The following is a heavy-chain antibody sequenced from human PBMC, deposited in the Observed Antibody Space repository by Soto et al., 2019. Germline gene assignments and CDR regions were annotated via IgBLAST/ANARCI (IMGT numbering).Heavy chain of an antibody. J-gene: IGHJ4*02. CDR2: IYYSGST. D-gene: IGHD3-9*01. CDR1: GGSISSSSYY. CDR3: ARLRPGLTGYEIDY. Sequence: SETLSLTCIVSGGSISSSSYYWGWIRQPPGKGLEWIGSIYYSGSTYYNPSLKSRVTISVDTSKNQFSLKLSSVTAADTAVYYCARLRPGLTGYEIDYWGQGTLVTVSS. V-gene: IGHV4-39*01.